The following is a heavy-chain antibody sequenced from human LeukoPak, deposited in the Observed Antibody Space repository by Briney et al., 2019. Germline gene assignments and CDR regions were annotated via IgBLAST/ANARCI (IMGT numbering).Heavy chain of an antibody. J-gene: IGHJ6*03. CDR3: ARHFYNGSGSYSYYYMDV. V-gene: IGHV4-39*01. D-gene: IGHD3-10*01. CDR2: FHYSGSS. CDR1: GGSISSSSYY. Sequence: SETLSLTCTVSGGSISSSSYYWGWIRQPPGKGLEWIGSFHYSGSSYYSPSLKSRVTISVDMSKNQFSLKLSSVTAADTAVYYCARHFYNGSGSYSYYYMDVWGKGTTVTVSS.